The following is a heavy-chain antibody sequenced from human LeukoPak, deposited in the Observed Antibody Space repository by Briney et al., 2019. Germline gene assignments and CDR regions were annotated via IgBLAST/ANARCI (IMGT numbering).Heavy chain of an antibody. V-gene: IGHV3-66*01. CDR3: ARIDGIAAPR. Sequence: GGSLRLSCGASGFTFSSYAKSWVRQAPGKGLEWVSVIYSGGSTYYADSVKGRFTISRDNSKNTLYLQMNSLRAEDTAVYYCARIDGIAAPRWGQGTLVTVSS. D-gene: IGHD6-13*01. J-gene: IGHJ4*02. CDR1: GFTFSSYA. CDR2: IYSGGST.